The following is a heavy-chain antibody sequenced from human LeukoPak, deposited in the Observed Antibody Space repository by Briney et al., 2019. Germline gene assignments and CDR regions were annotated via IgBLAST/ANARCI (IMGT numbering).Heavy chain of an antibody. V-gene: IGHV4-59*08. J-gene: IGHJ3*02. CDR1: GXSISSYY. D-gene: IGHD4-11*01. CDR2: MYYSGSP. Sequence: SETLSLTCTVSGXSISSYYWSWIRQPPGKGLEWIGYMYYSGSPNYNPSLKSRVTVSVDTSKNQFSLKLSSVTAADTAVYYCARLMTTVILGAFDIWGHGAMVTVSS. CDR3: ARLMTTVILGAFDI.